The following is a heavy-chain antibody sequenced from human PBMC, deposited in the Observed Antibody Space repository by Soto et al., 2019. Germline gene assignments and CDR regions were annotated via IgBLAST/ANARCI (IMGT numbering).Heavy chain of an antibody. CDR1: GFTFSSYG. Sequence: GGSLRLSCAASGFTFSSYGMRRVRQAPGKGLEWVAVISYDGSNKYYADSVKGRFTISRDNSKNTLYLQMNSLRAEDTAVYYCAKDGVGYCISTSCPEDYYYYGMDVWGQGTTVTVSS. V-gene: IGHV3-30*18. CDR3: AKDGVGYCISTSCPEDYYYYGMDV. CDR2: ISYDGSNK. J-gene: IGHJ6*02. D-gene: IGHD2-2*01.